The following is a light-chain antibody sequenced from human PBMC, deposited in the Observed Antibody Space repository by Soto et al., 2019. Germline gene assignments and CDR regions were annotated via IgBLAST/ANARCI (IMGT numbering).Light chain of an antibody. CDR1: QGISNY. J-gene: IGKJ1*01. V-gene: IGKV1-27*01. CDR3: QKYNNAPPWT. Sequence: DIQMTQSPSSLSASVGDRVTITCRASQGISNYLAWYQQKPGKVPKLLIHAASTSQSGVPSRFSGSGSGTDFTLTINSLQPEDAANYYCQKYNNAPPWTFGQGTKVDIK. CDR2: AAS.